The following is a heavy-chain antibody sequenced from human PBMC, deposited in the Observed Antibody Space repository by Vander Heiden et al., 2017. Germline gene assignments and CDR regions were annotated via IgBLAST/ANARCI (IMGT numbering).Heavy chain of an antibody. CDR1: GFTVSSNY. CDR2: LYSSGTT. D-gene: IGHD3-22*01. V-gene: IGHV3-53*01. Sequence: EVQLVASGGGLIQPGGSLRLSCAASGFTVSSNYMTWVRQAQGKGLEWVSVLYSSGTTYYADSMEGRFIISRDNSKNTLYLQMNSLRAEDTAVYYCAKTAGSDSSGYYYDFWGQGTLVTVSS. CDR3: AKTAGSDSSGYYYDF. J-gene: IGHJ4*02.